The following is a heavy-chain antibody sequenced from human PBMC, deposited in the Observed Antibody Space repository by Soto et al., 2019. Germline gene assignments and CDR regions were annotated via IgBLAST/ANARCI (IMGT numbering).Heavy chain of an antibody. Sequence: GGSLRIFCADSGFPFSAYSMSWVRQAPGKGLEWVSSITSRSDYIYYADSLKGRFTISRDNTKNSLYLQMHSLRAEDTAFYYCARIDGYTYPNDYWGQGTLVTVSS. CDR3: ARIDGYTYPNDY. J-gene: IGHJ4*02. V-gene: IGHV3-21*01. CDR2: ITSRSDYI. D-gene: IGHD5-12*01. CDR1: GFPFSAYS.